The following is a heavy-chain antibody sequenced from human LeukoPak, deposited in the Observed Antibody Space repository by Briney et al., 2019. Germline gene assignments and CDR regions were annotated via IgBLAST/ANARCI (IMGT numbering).Heavy chain of an antibody. CDR2: IYHSGST. J-gene: IGHJ3*02. V-gene: IGHV4-30-2*01. CDR3: ARERLNAFDI. Sequence: PSETLSLTCTVSGGSISSGGYYWSWIRQPPGKGLEWIGYIYHSGSTYYNPSLKSRVTISVDRSKNQFSLKLSSVTAADTAVYYCARERLNAFDIWGQGTMVTVSS. D-gene: IGHD6-25*01. CDR1: GGSISSGGYY.